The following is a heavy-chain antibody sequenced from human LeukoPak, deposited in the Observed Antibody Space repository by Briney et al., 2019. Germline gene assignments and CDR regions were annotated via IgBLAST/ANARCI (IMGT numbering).Heavy chain of an antibody. J-gene: IGHJ4*02. V-gene: IGHV3-23*01. CDR3: AKGGKWDVTPFDY. CDR2: ISGGGGST. Sequence: GGSLRLSCAASGCTFTSYSMNWVRQAPGKGLEWVSTISGGGGSTYYADSVKGRFTISRDNSKNTLYLQVNSLRAEDTAVYYCAKGGKWDVTPFDYWGQGTLVTVSS. CDR1: GCTFTSYS. D-gene: IGHD1-26*01.